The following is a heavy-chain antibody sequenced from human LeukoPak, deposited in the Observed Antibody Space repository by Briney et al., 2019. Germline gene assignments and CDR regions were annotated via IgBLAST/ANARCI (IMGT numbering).Heavy chain of an antibody. Sequence: GSLRLSCAASGFTFSSYAMSWVRQAPGKGLEGIGSIYYSGSTYYNPSLKSRVTISVDTSKNQFSLKLSSVTAADTAVYYCASKRIVATIYDYWGQGTLVTVSS. CDR2: IYYSGST. D-gene: IGHD5-12*01. CDR3: ASKRIVATIYDY. J-gene: IGHJ4*02. CDR1: GFTFSSYA. V-gene: IGHV4-39*01.